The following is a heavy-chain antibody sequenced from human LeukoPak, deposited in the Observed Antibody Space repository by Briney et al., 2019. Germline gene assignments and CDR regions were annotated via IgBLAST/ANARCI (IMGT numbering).Heavy chain of an antibody. CDR3: TRQLSWASDTGDS. CDR2: IRYIGTT. D-gene: IGHD6-13*01. CDR1: GGSISGSRRY. Sequence: SETLSLTCNVSGGSISGSRRYRRWVRQPPGGGLEWIGSIRYIGTTYYNPSLQSRLTISVDNSQNQFSLKLKSVTAADTSMYYCTRQLSWASDTGDSWGQGTLVTVSS. V-gene: IGHV4-39*01. J-gene: IGHJ5*01.